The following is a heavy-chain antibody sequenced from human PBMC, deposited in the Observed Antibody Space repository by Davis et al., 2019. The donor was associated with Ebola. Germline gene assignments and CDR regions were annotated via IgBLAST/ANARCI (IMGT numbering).Heavy chain of an antibody. CDR1: GFTFSSYW. D-gene: IGHD3-22*01. J-gene: IGHJ5*02. CDR2: IKQDGSEK. Sequence: GESLKISCAASGFTFSSYWMSWVRQAPGKGLEWVANIKQDGSEKYYVDSVKGRFTISRDNAKNSLYLQMNSLKTEDTAVYYCARAYYDSSSFDPWGQGTLVTVSS. V-gene: IGHV3-7*03. CDR3: ARAYYDSSSFDP.